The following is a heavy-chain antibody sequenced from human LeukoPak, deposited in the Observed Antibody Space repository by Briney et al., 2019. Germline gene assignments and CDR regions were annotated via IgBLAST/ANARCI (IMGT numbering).Heavy chain of an antibody. CDR1: GFTFSDHY. Sequence: PGGSLRLSCAASGFTFSDHYMDWVRQAPGKGLEWVGRSRNKANSYTTEYAASVKGRFTISRDDSQNSLYLQMNSLKTEDTAMYYCARSGSGITWPDYWGQGTLVTVSS. J-gene: IGHJ4*02. CDR2: SRNKANSYTT. V-gene: IGHV3-72*01. CDR3: ARSGSGITWPDY.